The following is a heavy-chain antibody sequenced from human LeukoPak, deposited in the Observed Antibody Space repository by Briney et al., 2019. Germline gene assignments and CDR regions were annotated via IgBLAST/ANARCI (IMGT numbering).Heavy chain of an antibody. CDR3: AREMVGYQIDV. V-gene: IGHV1-2*02. J-gene: IGHJ6*02. D-gene: IGHD2-8*01. CDR1: GYTFTSYF. CDR2: INPNTGAT. Sequence: ASVKVSCKASGYTFTSYFIHWVRQAPGQALGWMAWINPNTGATNYAQKFQGRVTMTRDSSVSTAYMELSSLRSDDTAVYYCAREMVGYQIDVWGQGTMVT.